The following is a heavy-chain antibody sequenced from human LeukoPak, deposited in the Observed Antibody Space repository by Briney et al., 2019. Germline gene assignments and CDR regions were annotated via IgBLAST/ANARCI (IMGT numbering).Heavy chain of an antibody. D-gene: IGHD3-3*01. CDR2: IIPIFGTA. CDR1: GGTFSSYA. J-gene: IGHJ4*02. CDR3: AMIGVGDFDY. V-gene: IGHV1-69*05. Sequence: SVKVSCKASGGTFSSYAISWVRQAPGQGLEWMGGIIPIFGTANCAQKFQGRVTITTDESTSTAYMELSSLRSEDTAVYYCAMIGVGDFDYWGQGTLVTVSS.